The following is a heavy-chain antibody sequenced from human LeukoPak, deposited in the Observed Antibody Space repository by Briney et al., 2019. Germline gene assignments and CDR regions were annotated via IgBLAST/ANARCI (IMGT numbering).Heavy chain of an antibody. CDR2: IYWDNDR. J-gene: IGHJ4*02. V-gene: IGHV2-5*02. D-gene: IGHD2-8*02. CDR1: GFSLITSGVG. Sequence: SGPTLVNPTQTLTLACTFSGFSLITSGVGVGWIRQPPGKAPECLALIYWDNDRRYNPSLRSRLTISKDTSKNQVVLTMTNMDPVDTATYYCAHRVFQGGYWDSGKFDYWAREPRSPPPQ. CDR3: AHRVFQGGYWDSGKFDY.